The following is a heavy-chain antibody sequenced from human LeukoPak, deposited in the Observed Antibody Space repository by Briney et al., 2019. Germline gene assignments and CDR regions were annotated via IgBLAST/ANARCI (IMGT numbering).Heavy chain of an antibody. CDR2: ISSDGSST. CDR3: GRGFALVPAGIPDY. Sequence: PGGSRRLSCAASGFTFSNYWMHWVRQAPGEGLVWVSRISSDGSSTTYADSVKGRFTISRDNAKNTLYLQMISLRAEDTAVYYCGRGFALVPAGIPDYWGQGTLVTVSS. V-gene: IGHV3-74*01. CDR1: GFTFSNYW. J-gene: IGHJ4*02. D-gene: IGHD2-2*01.